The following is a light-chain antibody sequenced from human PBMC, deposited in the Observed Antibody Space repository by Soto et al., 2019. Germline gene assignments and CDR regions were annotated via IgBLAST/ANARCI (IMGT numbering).Light chain of an antibody. CDR1: QSVSSN. V-gene: IGKV3-15*01. J-gene: IGKJ3*01. Sequence: EIVMTQSPATLSVSPGERATLSCRASQSVSSNLAWYQQKPGQAPRLLIYGASTRATGIPARFSGSGSGTECTITISSVQSEDFAVYYCQQYNNWPFTFGPGTKVDIK. CDR2: GAS. CDR3: QQYNNWPFT.